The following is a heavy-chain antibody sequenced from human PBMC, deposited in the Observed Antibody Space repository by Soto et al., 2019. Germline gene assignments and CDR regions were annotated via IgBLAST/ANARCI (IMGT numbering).Heavy chain of an antibody. CDR1: GGSINTGGYY. V-gene: IGHV4-31*03. CDR3: ARDGDCSGGSCYLGYGLDV. CDR2: IYYSGTT. J-gene: IGHJ6*02. D-gene: IGHD2-15*01. Sequence: QVQLQESGPGLVKPSQTLSLTCTVSGGSINTGGYYWSWIRQHPAKGLEWIGNIYYSGTTDYNPSLKSRVTISIDTSKNQCSLKLTSVTAADTAMYYCARDGDCSGGSCYLGYGLDVWGQGTTVTVSS.